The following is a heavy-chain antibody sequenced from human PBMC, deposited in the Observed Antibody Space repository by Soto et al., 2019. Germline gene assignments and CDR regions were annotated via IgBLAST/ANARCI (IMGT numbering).Heavy chain of an antibody. CDR2: VYHTGST. Sequence: QVQLQESGPGLVKPSGTLSLNCAVSGGSITSTNWWIWVRQPPGKGLEWIGEVYHTGSTNYNPSLKSRVSKSVDKSKNQFPLTLRSVSATDTAIYYCAVASASAAAGIDFWGQGTLVTVSS. V-gene: IGHV4-4*02. CDR1: GGSITSTNW. CDR3: AVASASAAAGIDF. D-gene: IGHD6-13*01. J-gene: IGHJ4*02.